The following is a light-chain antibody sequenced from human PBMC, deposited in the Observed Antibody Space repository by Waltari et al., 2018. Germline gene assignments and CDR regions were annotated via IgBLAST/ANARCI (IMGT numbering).Light chain of an antibody. CDR1: DSTLARNS. J-gene: IGLJ3*02. V-gene: IGLV1-44*01. CDR2: RNN. CDR3: AAWDDSRNGWV. Sequence: QSVLTQPPSASGTPGQTVTISCSGGDSTLARNSVNWYQKFPGAAPKLLIFRNNQRPSGVPDRFSGSKSGTSASLAISGLQSEDESDYFCAAWDDSRNGWVFGEGTRVAVL.